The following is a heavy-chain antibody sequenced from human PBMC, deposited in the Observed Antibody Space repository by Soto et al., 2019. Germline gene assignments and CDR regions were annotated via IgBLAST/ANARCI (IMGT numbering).Heavy chain of an antibody. CDR1: GYTFTGYY. J-gene: IGHJ3*02. V-gene: IGHV1-2*04. Sequence: ASVKGSCKASGYTFTGYYMHWVRQAPGQGLEWMGWINPNSGGTNYAQKFQGWVTMTRDTSISTAYMELSRLRSDDTAVYYCAVVNGNQTPGCRGGSCYSTAFDIWGQGTMVTVSS. CDR2: INPNSGGT. CDR3: AVVNGNQTPGCRGGSCYSTAFDI. D-gene: IGHD2-15*01.